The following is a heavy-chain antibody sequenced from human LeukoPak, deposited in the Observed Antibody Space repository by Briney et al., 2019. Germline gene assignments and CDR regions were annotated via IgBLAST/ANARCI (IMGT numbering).Heavy chain of an antibody. CDR2: IYNSGST. D-gene: IGHD6-13*01. CDR3: ARENSNSWYLDY. V-gene: IGHV4-59*01. CDR1: GGSISTYY. Sequence: PSETLSLTCAVSGGSISTYYWSWIRQPPGKGLEWIGHIYNSGSTTYNPSLKRRGTISVDTSKNQYSLKLSSVTAADTAVYYCARENSNSWYLDYWGQGTLVTVSS. J-gene: IGHJ4*02.